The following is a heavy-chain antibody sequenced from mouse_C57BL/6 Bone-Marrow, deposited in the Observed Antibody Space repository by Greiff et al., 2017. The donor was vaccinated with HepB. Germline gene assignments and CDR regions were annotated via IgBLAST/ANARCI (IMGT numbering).Heavy chain of an antibody. CDR1: GYSITSGYY. J-gene: IGHJ3*01. CDR3: ARETYDYERFAY. CDR2: ISYDGSN. Sequence: EVKVEESGPGLVKPSQSLSLTCSVTGYSITSGYYWNWIRQFPGNKLEWMGYISYDGSNNYNPSLKNRISITRDTSKNQFFLKLNSVTTEDTATYYCARETYDYERFAYWGQGTLVTVSA. V-gene: IGHV3-6*01. D-gene: IGHD2-4*01.